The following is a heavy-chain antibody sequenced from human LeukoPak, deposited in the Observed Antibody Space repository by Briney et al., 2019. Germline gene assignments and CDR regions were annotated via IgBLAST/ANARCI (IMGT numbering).Heavy chain of an antibody. D-gene: IGHD4/OR15-4a*01. Sequence: SETLSLTCSVSGAPISSYHWNWIRQPPGKGLEGMGYIYYSGSTNYNPSLTSRVTISIDTSKNQFSLKLNSVTAADPAVYYCAREVSDYGGNWFDPWGQGTLVTVSS. CDR3: AREVSDYGGNWFDP. V-gene: IGHV4-59*01. CDR2: IYYSGST. J-gene: IGHJ5*02. CDR1: GAPISSYH.